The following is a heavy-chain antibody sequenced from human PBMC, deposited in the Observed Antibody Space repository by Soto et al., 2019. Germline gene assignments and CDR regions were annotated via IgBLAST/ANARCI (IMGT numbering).Heavy chain of an antibody. CDR1: GFTFDDYA. CDR3: VKDRDYGIWSGSYDY. Sequence: EVQLVESGGGLVQPGRSLRLSCAASGFTFDDYAMHWVRQAPGKGLEWVSGISWNSGSKGYADSVKGRFTISRDNAKNSLYLQMNRLRDEDTALYYSVKDRDYGIWSGSYDYWGQGTLVNVFS. V-gene: IGHV3-9*01. J-gene: IGHJ4*02. D-gene: IGHD3-3*01. CDR2: ISWNSGSK.